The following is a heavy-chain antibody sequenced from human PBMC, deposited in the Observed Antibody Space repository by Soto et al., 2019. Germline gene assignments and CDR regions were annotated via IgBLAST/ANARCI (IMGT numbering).Heavy chain of an antibody. V-gene: IGHV1-69*01. CDR1: GGTFSGYA. Sequence: QVQLVQSGAEVKKPGSSVKVSCKASGGTFSGYAISWVRQAPGQGLEWMGGIIHIFGTANYAQKFQGRVTITADESTSTAYMELSSLRSEDTAVYYCGRDCSSTSCYRDYYYYGMDVWGQGTTVTVSS. D-gene: IGHD2-2*01. CDR3: GRDCSSTSCYRDYYYYGMDV. CDR2: IIHIFGTA. J-gene: IGHJ6*02.